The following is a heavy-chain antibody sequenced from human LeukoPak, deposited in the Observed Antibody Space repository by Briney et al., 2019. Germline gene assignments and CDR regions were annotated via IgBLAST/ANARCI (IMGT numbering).Heavy chain of an antibody. J-gene: IGHJ6*03. D-gene: IGHD4-17*01. V-gene: IGHV3-48*03. CDR1: GFTFSSYE. CDR2: ISSSGSTI. CDR3: AKDGVGYGDYYYYYYMDV. Sequence: GGSLRLSCAASGFTFSSYEMNWVRQAPGKGLEWVSYISSSGSTIYYADSVKGRFTISRDNSKNTLYLQMNSLRAEDTAVYYCAKDGVGYGDYYYYYYMDVWGKGTTVTVSS.